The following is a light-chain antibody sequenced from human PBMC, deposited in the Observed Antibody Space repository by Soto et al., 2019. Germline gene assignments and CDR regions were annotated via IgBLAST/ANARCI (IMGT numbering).Light chain of an antibody. Sequence: EIVLTQSPGTLSLSPGERATLSCRASQTITSTYLAWYQQKPGQAPRLLIYGASSRAPGIPDRFSGSWSETDFTLTLSRLEPEDFSVYYCHHYGSTFGQGTKVEIK. CDR3: HHYGST. J-gene: IGKJ1*01. CDR1: QTITSTY. CDR2: GAS. V-gene: IGKV3-20*01.